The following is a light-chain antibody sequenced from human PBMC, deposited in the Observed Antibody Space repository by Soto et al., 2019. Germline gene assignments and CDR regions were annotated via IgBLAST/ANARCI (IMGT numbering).Light chain of an antibody. CDR1: SSDIGHYHY. CDR3: CSLTTSHTYV. CDR2: HVT. V-gene: IGLV2-14*03. J-gene: IGLJ1*01. Sequence: QSALTQPASVSGSPGQSITISCTGTSSDIGHYHYVSWYQQHPGKAPKLMLYHVTYRPSGVSNRYSGSKSGNSASLTISGLQADDEADYYCCSLTTSHTYVFGSGTKLTVL.